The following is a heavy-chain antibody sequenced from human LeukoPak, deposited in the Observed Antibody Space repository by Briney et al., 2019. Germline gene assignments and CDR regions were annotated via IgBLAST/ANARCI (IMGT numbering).Heavy chain of an antibody. D-gene: IGHD2-15*01. CDR2: IYYSGST. V-gene: IGHV4-59*08. Sequence: SEALSLTCTVSGGSISSYYWSWIRQPPGKGLEWIGYIYYSGSTNYNPSLKSRVTISVDTSKNQFSLKLSSVTAADTAVYYCARWYCSGGSCYRRLRFDPWGQGTLVTVSS. CDR3: ARWYCSGGSCYRRLRFDP. CDR1: GGSISSYY. J-gene: IGHJ5*02.